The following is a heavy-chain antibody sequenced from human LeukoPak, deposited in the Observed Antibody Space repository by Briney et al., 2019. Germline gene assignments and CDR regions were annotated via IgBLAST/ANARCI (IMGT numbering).Heavy chain of an antibody. D-gene: IGHD3-22*01. Sequence: GESLKISCKGSGYSFTSYWISWVRQMPGKGLEWMGRIDPSDSYTNYSPSFQGHVTISADKSISTAYLQWSSLKASDTAMYYCARRYYDGSGPDAFDIWGQGTMVTVSS. CDR2: IDPSDSYT. V-gene: IGHV5-10-1*01. J-gene: IGHJ3*02. CDR1: GYSFTSYW. CDR3: ARRYYDGSGPDAFDI.